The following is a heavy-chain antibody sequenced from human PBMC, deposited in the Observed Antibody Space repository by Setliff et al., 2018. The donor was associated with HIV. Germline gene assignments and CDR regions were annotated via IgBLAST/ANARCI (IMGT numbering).Heavy chain of an antibody. CDR1: GGSISNSH. D-gene: IGHD3-10*01. Sequence: SETLSLTCTVSGGSISNSHWSWIRQPPGKELEWIGYVYDSGTTQYNPSLESRVTISLHTSKNHFSLKLNSVTAADTAVYYCATYWVGEGGRGYWGQGTLVTVSS. CDR3: ATYWVGEGGRGY. CDR2: VYDSGTT. J-gene: IGHJ4*02. V-gene: IGHV4-59*01.